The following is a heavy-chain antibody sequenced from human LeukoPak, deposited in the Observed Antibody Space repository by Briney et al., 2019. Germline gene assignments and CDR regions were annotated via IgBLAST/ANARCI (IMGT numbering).Heavy chain of an antibody. CDR1: GGTFSSYA. D-gene: IGHD3-9*01. V-gene: IGHV1-69*05. CDR3: ARGATYYDILTGSGWFDP. J-gene: IGHJ5*02. CDR2: IIPIFGTA. Sequence: SVKVSCKASGGTFSSYAISWVRQAPGQGLEWVGGIIPIFGTANYAQKFQGRVTITTDESTSTAYMELSSLRSEDTAVYYCARGATYYDILTGSGWFDPWGQGTLVTVSS.